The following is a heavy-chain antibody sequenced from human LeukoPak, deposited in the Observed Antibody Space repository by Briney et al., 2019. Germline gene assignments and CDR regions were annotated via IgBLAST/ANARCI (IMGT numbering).Heavy chain of an antibody. Sequence: GESLKISCAASGFTFSSYAMSWVRQAPGKGLEWVSGISGSGGSTYYADSVKGRFTISRDNSKNTLYLQMNSLRAEDTAVYYCAREDDTAAFDIWGQGTMVTVSS. J-gene: IGHJ3*02. CDR1: GFTFSSYA. V-gene: IGHV3-23*01. CDR2: ISGSGGST. CDR3: AREDDTAAFDI. D-gene: IGHD3-9*01.